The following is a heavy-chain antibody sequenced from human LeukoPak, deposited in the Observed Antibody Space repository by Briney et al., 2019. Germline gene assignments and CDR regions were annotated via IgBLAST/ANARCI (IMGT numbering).Heavy chain of an antibody. D-gene: IGHD3-16*01. CDR1: GGTFSSYA. J-gene: IGHJ3*02. CDR3: AIEGATIDAFDI. Sequence: GASVKVSCKASGGTFSSYAISWVRQAPGQGLEWMGGIIPIFGTANHAQKFQGRVTITTDESTSTAYMELSSLRSEDTAVYYCAIEGATIDAFDIWGQGTMVTVSS. CDR2: IIPIFGTA. V-gene: IGHV1-69*05.